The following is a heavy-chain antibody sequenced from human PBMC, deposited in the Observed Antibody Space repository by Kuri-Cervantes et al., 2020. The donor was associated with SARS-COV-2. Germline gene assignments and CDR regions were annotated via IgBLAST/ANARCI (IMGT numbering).Heavy chain of an antibody. CDR3: ARDSGSGGAYYYYGMDV. V-gene: IGHV3-33*01. CDR2: IWYDGSNK. D-gene: IGHD6-19*01. Sequence: GGSLRLSCAASGFTFSSYGMHWVRQAPGKGLEWVAVIWYDGSNKYYADSVKGRFTISRDNSKNALYLQMNSLRAEDTAIYYCARDSGSGGAYYYYGMDVWGQGTTVTVSS. CDR1: GFTFSSYG. J-gene: IGHJ6*02.